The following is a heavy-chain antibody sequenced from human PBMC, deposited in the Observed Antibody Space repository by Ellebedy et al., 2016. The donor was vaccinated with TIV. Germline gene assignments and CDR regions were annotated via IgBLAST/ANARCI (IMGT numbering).Heavy chain of an antibody. V-gene: IGHV3-23*01. CDR2: ITAGGGSI. J-gene: IGHJ4*02. CDR1: GFTFSDHA. CDR3: VKLDSSGFYYGRLDY. Sequence: GGSLRLSCAASGFTFSDHAMTWVRQTPGKGPEWVSGITAGGGSIHYVDSVKGRFTISRDNSKKTLYLQMNSLRAEDTAVYYCVKLDSSGFYYGRLDYWGQGTLVTVSS. D-gene: IGHD3-22*01.